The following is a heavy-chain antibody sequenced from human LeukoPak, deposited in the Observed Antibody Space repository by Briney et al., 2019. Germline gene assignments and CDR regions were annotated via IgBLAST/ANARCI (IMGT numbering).Heavy chain of an antibody. CDR3: ARFFGYDYVWGSYRENWFDP. J-gene: IGHJ5*02. CDR2: MNPNSGNT. CDR1: GYTFTSYD. V-gene: IGHV1-8*01. D-gene: IGHD3-16*02. Sequence: ASVKVSCKASGYTFTSYDINRVRQATGQGLEWMGWMNPNSGNTGYAQKFQGRVTMTRNTSISTAYMELSSLRSEDTAVYYCARFFGYDYVWGSYRENWFDPWGQGTLVTVSS.